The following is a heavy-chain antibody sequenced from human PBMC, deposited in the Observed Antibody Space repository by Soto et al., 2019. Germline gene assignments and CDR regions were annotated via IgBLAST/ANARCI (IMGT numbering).Heavy chain of an antibody. V-gene: IGHV1-2*04. D-gene: IGHD1-26*01. Sequence: ASVKVSCKASGYTFTGYYMHWVRQAPGQGLEWMGWINPNSGGTNYAQKFQGWVTMTRDTSISTAYMELSRLRSDDTAVYYCAGDRTPEYSGSYYFDYWGQGTLVTVSS. CDR1: GYTFTGYY. J-gene: IGHJ4*02. CDR2: INPNSGGT. CDR3: AGDRTPEYSGSYYFDY.